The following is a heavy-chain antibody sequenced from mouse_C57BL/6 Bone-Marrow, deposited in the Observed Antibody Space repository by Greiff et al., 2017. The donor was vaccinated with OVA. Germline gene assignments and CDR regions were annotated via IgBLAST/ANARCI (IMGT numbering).Heavy chain of an antibody. Sequence: VQLQESGAELVRPGTSVKVSCKASGYAFTNYLIEWVQQRPGQGLEWIGVINPGSGGTNYNEKFKGKATLTADKSSSTANIQLSSLTSEYSAVYFWASAGSIYYYGSSYFGYWGQGTTLTVSS. J-gene: IGHJ2*01. V-gene: IGHV1-54*01. D-gene: IGHD1-1*01. CDR2: INPGSGGT. CDR3: ASAGSIYYYGSSYFGY. CDR1: GYAFTNYL.